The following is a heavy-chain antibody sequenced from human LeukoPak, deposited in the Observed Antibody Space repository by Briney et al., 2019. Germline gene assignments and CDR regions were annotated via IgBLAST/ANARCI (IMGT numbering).Heavy chain of an antibody. CDR1: GYSISSGYY. CDR2: IYHSGST. V-gene: IGHV4-38-2*01. D-gene: IGHD3-22*01. J-gene: IGHJ4*02. CDR3: ARTTYYYDTTLFD. Sequence: SETLSLTCAVSGYSISSGYYWGWIRQPPGKGLEWIGSIYHSGSTDYNPSLKSRVTISVDTSKNQFSLKLSSVTAADTAVYYCARTTYYYDTTLFDWGQGTLVTVSS.